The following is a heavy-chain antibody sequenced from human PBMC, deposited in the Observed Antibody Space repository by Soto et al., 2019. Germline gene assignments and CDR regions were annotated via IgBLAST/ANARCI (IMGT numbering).Heavy chain of an antibody. CDR1: GGSISSGDYY. CDR2: IYYSGST. J-gene: IGHJ5*02. Sequence: SETLSLTCTVSGGSISSGDYYWSWIRQPPGKGLEWIGYIYYSGSTYYNPSLKSRVTISVDTSNNQFSLKLSSVTAADTAVYYCARAAGTGVSYWFDPWGQGTLVTVSS. V-gene: IGHV4-30-4*01. D-gene: IGHD6-19*01. CDR3: ARAAGTGVSYWFDP.